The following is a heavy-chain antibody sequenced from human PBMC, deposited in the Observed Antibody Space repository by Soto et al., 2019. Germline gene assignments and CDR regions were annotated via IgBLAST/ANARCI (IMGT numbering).Heavy chain of an antibody. V-gene: IGHV1-18*01. D-gene: IGHD4-4*01. CDR1: GYTFTSYG. CDR3: ATGSRYVRVTTGYGMDV. CDR2: ISAYNGNT. J-gene: IGHJ6*02. Sequence: QVQLVQSGAEVKKPGASVKVSCKASGYTFTSYGIIWVRQAPGQGLEWMGWISAYNGNTNYAQKLQGRVTMTTDTSTSTAYMELRSLRSDDTAVYYCATGSRYVRVTTGYGMDVWGQGTTVTVSS.